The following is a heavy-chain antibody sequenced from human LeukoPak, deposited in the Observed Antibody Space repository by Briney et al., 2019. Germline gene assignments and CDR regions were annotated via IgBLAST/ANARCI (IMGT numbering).Heavy chain of an antibody. Sequence: GGSLRLSCAASGFNFSSYSMNWVRQAPGKGLEWVSSISSSSSYIYYADSVKGRFTISRDNAKNSLYLQMNSLRAEDTAVYYCARTTGGSGSYFFDYWGQGTLVTVSS. CDR1: GFNFSSYS. CDR2: ISSSSSYI. CDR3: ARTTGGSGSYFFDY. V-gene: IGHV3-21*01. J-gene: IGHJ4*02. D-gene: IGHD3-10*01.